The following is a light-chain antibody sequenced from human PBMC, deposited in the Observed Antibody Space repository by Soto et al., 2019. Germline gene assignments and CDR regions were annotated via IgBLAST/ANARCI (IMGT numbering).Light chain of an antibody. CDR2: DVS. CDR3: SSYTSRSTLV. CDR1: SSDVGGYNY. J-gene: IGLJ2*01. Sequence: QSALTQPASVSGSPGQSITISCTGTSSDVGGYNYVSWYQHYPGKAPKLMIYDVSNRPSGVSNRFSGSKSGNTASLTISGLQAEDEADYYCSSYTSRSTLVFGGGTKLTVL. V-gene: IGLV2-14*03.